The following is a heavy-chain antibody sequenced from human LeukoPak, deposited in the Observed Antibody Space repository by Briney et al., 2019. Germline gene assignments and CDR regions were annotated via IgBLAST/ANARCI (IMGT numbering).Heavy chain of an antibody. V-gene: IGHV1-69*05. D-gene: IGHD4-23*01. CDR2: IIPIFGTT. CDR3: AILDYGGKSK. J-gene: IGHJ4*02. Sequence: PGASVKVSCKASGGTFSSYPISWVRQAPGQGLEWMGRIIPIFGTTNYAQKFQGRVTITTDESTTTAYMELSSLRSEDTAVYYCAILDYGGKSKWGQGNLVTVSS. CDR1: GGTFSSYP.